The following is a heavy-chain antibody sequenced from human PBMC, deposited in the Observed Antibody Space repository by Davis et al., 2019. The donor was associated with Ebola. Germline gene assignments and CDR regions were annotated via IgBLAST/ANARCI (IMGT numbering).Heavy chain of an antibody. CDR2: ISAYNGNT. V-gene: IGHV1-18*01. CDR3: ARGNPVVTPPGRYYYGMDV. Sequence: ASVKVSCKASGYTFTSYGISWVRQAPGQGLEWMGWISAYNGNTNYAQKLQGRVTMTTDTSTSTAYMELRSLRSDDTAVYYCARGNPVVTPPGRYYYGMDVWGKGTTVTVSS. J-gene: IGHJ6*04. CDR1: GYTFTSYG. D-gene: IGHD4-23*01.